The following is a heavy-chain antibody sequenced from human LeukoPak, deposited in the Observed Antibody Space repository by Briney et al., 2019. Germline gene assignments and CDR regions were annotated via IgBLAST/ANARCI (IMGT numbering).Heavy chain of an antibody. J-gene: IGHJ6*02. Sequence: SETLSLTCTVSGGSISSYYWSWIRQPPGKGLEWIGYIYYSGSTNHNPSLKSRVTISVDTSKNQFSLKLSSVTAADTAVYYCARGDMTTNYYYGMDVWGQGTTVTVSS. CDR3: ARGDMTTNYYYGMDV. CDR2: IYYSGST. D-gene: IGHD4-11*01. CDR1: GGSISSYY. V-gene: IGHV4-59*01.